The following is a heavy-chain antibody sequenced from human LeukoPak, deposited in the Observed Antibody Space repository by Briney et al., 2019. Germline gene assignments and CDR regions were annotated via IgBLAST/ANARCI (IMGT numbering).Heavy chain of an antibody. D-gene: IGHD6-13*01. Sequence: SETLSLTCTVSGGSISSSNYYWSWIRQPPGKGLEWIGYIYYSGSTNYNPSLKSRVTISVDTSKNQFSLKLSSVTAADTAVYYCARSRQQLVQNWGQGTLVTVSS. CDR3: ARSRQQLVQN. CDR1: GGSISSSNYY. J-gene: IGHJ4*02. V-gene: IGHV4-61*01. CDR2: IYYSGST.